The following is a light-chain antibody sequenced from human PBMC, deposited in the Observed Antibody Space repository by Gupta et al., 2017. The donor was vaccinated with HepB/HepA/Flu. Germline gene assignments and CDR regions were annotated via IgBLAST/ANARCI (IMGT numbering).Light chain of an antibody. CDR1: TGPVTTCHD. CDR2: HTT. Sequence: QAVAPQEPSLTVSPGGTVTLTRGSSTGPVTTCHDPYWFQQKPGQVHKTLIYHTTKKHTWNPARFSDSLLGGRAALNRSGAQPEAEAYYYCLLSYSGALIFGGGTRLTVL. J-gene: IGLJ2*01. V-gene: IGLV7-46*01. CDR3: LLSYSGALI.